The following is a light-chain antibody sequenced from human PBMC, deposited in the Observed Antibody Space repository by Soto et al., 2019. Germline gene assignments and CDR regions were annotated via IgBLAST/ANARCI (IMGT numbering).Light chain of an antibody. CDR1: QSVSSSY. J-gene: IGKJ1*01. Sequence: EIVLTQSPGPLSLSPGEGATLSCRASQSVSSSYLAWYQQKPGQAPRLLIYGASSRATGVPDRFSGSGSGTDFTLTITRLEPDDFAVYYCQQFETSNRKSGHRPKVEIK. CDR2: GAS. CDR3: QQFETSNRK. V-gene: IGKV3-20*01.